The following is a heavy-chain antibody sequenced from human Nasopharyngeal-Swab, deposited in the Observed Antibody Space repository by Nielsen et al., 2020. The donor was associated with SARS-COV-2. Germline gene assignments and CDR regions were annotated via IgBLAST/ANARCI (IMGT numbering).Heavy chain of an antibody. V-gene: IGHV6-1*01. D-gene: IGHD1/OR15-1a*01. J-gene: IGHJ5*02. Sequence: WIRQSPSRGLEWLGRTYYRSKWYNDYAVSVKSRITINPDTSKNQFSLQLNSVTPEDTAVYYCARDKQGFDPWGQGTLGTVSS. CDR2: TYYRSKWYN. CDR3: ARDKQGFDP.